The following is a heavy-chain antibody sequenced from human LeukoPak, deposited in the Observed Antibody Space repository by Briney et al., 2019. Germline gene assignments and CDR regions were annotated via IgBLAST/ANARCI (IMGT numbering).Heavy chain of an antibody. J-gene: IGHJ6*02. Sequence: PGGSLRLPCAASGFTFSSYAMSWVRQAPGKGLEWVSAISGSGGSTYYADSVKGRFTISRDNSKNTLYLQMNSLRAEDTAVYYCAKDIVVVPAASCMDVWGQGTTVTVSS. CDR1: GFTFSSYA. V-gene: IGHV3-23*01. D-gene: IGHD2-2*01. CDR2: ISGSGGST. CDR3: AKDIVVVPAASCMDV.